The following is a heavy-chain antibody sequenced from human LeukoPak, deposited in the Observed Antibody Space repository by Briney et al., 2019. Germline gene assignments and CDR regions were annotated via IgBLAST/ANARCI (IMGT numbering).Heavy chain of an antibody. CDR3: AKDSSIAVAGTFGIDY. J-gene: IGHJ4*02. D-gene: IGHD6-19*01. CDR1: GFTISSYG. V-gene: IGHV3-23*01. Sequence: GGSLRLSCAASGFTISSYGMNWVRQAPGKGLEWVSGISGRAGAGNTYYADSVKGRFTISRDNSKNTLYLQMNSLRAEDTALYYCAKDSSIAVAGTFGIDYWGQGTLVTVSS. CDR2: ISGRAGAGNT.